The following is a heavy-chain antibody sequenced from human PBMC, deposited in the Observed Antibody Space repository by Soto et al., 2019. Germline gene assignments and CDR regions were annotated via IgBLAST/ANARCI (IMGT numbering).Heavy chain of an antibody. CDR3: ARDSRGIAAAGDAFEI. D-gene: IGHD6-13*01. V-gene: IGHV1-69*06. J-gene: IGHJ3*02. CDR2: IIPIFGTA. Sequence: SVKVSCKASGGTFSSYAISWARQAPGQGLEWMGGIIPIFGTANYAQKFQGRVTITADKSTSTAYMELSSLRSEDTAVYYCARDSRGIAAAGDAFEIWGQGTMVTVSS. CDR1: GGTFSSYA.